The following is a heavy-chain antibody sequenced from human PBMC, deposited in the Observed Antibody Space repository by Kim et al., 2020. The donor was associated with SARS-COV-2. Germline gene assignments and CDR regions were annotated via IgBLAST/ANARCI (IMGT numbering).Heavy chain of an antibody. CDR2: IGTITTYI. D-gene: IGHD4-17*01. CDR3: ARDGRTLGDYHWFDR. V-gene: IGHV3-21*01. Sequence: GGSLRLFCAASGFGFSSYSMNWVRQAPGKGLEWVSSIGTITTYIHYADSVKGRFTISRDNAQNALYLQMNTLRDEDTAVYYCARDGRTLGDYHWFDRWGQGTLVTVSS. J-gene: IGHJ5*02. CDR1: GFGFSSYS.